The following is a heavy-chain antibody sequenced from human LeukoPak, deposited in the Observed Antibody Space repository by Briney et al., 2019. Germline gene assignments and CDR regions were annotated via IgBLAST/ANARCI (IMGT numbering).Heavy chain of an antibody. J-gene: IGHJ4*02. CDR3: AREKILYDSGGYYPTPYFDY. D-gene: IGHD3-22*01. CDR1: GGSFSGYY. Sequence: SETLSLTCAVYGGSFSGYYWSWIRQPPGKGLEWIGEINHSGSTNYNPSLKSRVTISVDTSKNQFSLKLSSVTAADTAVYYCAREKILYDSGGYYPTPYFDYGGQGTLVTVSS. CDR2: INHSGST. V-gene: IGHV4-34*01.